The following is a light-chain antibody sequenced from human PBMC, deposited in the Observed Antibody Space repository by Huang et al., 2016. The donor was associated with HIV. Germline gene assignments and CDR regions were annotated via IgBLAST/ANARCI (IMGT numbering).Light chain of an antibody. CDR3: HQYYSLPQT. Sequence: DIVVTQSPDSLALSLGERATINCTSSQSLLYSSNNKNYLTWYQVKPGQPPNLLIYWASTRESGVPDRFSGSGSGTDFTLTISSLQAEDVAVYYCHQYYSLPQTFGQGTKVEV. V-gene: IGKV4-1*01. J-gene: IGKJ1*01. CDR2: WAS. CDR1: QSLLYSSNNKNY.